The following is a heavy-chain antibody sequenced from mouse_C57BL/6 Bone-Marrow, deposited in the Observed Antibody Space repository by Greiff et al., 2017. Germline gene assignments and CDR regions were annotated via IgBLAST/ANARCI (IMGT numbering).Heavy chain of an antibody. CDR2: IYPRSGNT. D-gene: IGHD2-2*01. CDR1: GYTFTSSG. V-gene: IGHV1-81*01. J-gene: IGHJ2*01. CDR3: ASTMVTTEGYYFDY. Sequence: QVQLQQSGAELARPGASVKLSCKASGYTFTSSGISWVKQRTGQGLEWIGEIYPRSGNTYYNEKFKGKATLTADKSSSTAYMELRSLTSEDSAVYFCASTMVTTEGYYFDYWGQGTTRTVSS.